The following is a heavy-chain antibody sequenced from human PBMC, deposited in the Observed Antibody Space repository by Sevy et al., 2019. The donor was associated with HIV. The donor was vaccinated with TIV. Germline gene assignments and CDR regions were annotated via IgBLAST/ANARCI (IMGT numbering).Heavy chain of an antibody. D-gene: IGHD3-22*01. Sequence: ASVKVSCKASGYTFTSYGISWVRQAPGQGLEWMGWISAYNGNTNYAQKLQGRVTMTTDTSTSTAYMELRSLRSDDTAAYYCARDPSWYYYDSSGYPHNWFDPWGQGTLVTVSS. CDR2: ISAYNGNT. CDR3: ARDPSWYYYDSSGYPHNWFDP. J-gene: IGHJ5*02. V-gene: IGHV1-18*01. CDR1: GYTFTSYG.